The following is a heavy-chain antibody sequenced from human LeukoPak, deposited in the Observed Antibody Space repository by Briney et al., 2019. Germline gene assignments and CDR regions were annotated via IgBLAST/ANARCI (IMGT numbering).Heavy chain of an antibody. CDR3: ARADATYYYYYMDV. D-gene: IGHD2-2*01. J-gene: IGHJ6*03. CDR1: GDSISRSNW. V-gene: IGHV4/OR15-8*01. Sequence: PSETLSLTCVVSGDSISRSNWWIWVRQPPGKGLEWIGEIYHSGSSNYNPSLKSRITISVDKSKNQFSLRLSSVTAADTAVYYCARADATYYYYYMDVWGKGTTVIVSS. CDR2: IYHSGSS.